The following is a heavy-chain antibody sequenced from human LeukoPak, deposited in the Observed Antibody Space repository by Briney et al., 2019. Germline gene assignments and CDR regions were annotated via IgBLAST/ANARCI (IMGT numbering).Heavy chain of an antibody. Sequence: PSETLSLTCTVSGGSISSYYWSWIRQPPGKGLEWIGYIYYSGSTKYNPSLKSRVTTSVDTSKNQFSLKLSSVTAADTAVYYCARGRLSHFDYWGQGTLVTVSS. J-gene: IGHJ4*02. CDR2: IYYSGST. CDR3: ARGRLSHFDY. CDR1: GGSISSYY. V-gene: IGHV4-59*01.